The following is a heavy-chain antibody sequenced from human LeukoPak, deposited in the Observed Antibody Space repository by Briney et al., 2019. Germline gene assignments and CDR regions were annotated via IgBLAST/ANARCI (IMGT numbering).Heavy chain of an antibody. J-gene: IGHJ6*02. Sequence: GGSLRLSCAASGFTFSSYSMNWVRQAPGKGLEWVSYISSSSSTIYYADSVKGRFTISRDNAKNSLYLQMNSLRDEDTAVYYCARANSYDSSGRLYGMDVWGQGTTVTVSS. CDR3: ARANSYDSSGRLYGMDV. CDR2: ISSSSSTI. D-gene: IGHD3-22*01. V-gene: IGHV3-48*02. CDR1: GFTFSSYS.